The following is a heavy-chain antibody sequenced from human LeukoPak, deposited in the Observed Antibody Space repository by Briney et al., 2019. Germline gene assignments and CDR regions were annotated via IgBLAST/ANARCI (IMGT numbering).Heavy chain of an antibody. CDR3: ASSGVVSTNYYVMDV. D-gene: IGHD3-3*01. CDR2: IIPIFGTT. V-gene: IGHV1-69*13. J-gene: IGHJ6*02. CDR1: GGIFSSYA. Sequence: SVNVSCTASGGIFSSYAISWVRQAPGQGLEWMGGIIPIFGTTNYAQKFQGRVTITADESTSTVYMELSSLRSEDTATYYCASSGVVSTNYYVMDVWGQGTTVTVSS.